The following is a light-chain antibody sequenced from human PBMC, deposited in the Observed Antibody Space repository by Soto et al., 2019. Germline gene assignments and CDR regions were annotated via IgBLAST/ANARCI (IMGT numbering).Light chain of an antibody. CDR3: CSYAGSGTFVL. CDR1: STDVGSYNL. Sequence: QSVLTQPASVSGSPGQSITISCTGTSTDVGSYNLVSWYQQHPGEAPKLMIYETSKRPSGVSNRFSGSKSGNTASLTISGLQAEDEADYYCCSYAGSGTFVLFGGGTKLTVL. J-gene: IGLJ2*01. V-gene: IGLV2-23*02. CDR2: ETS.